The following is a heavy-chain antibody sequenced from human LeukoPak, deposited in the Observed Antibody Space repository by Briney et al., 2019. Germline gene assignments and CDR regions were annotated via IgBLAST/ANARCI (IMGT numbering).Heavy chain of an antibody. V-gene: IGHV4-34*01. J-gene: IGHJ4*02. Sequence: SETLSLTCAVYGGSFSGYYWSWIRQPPGKGLEWIGEINHSGSTNYNPSLKSRVTISVDTSKNQFSLKVSSVTAADTAVYYCARGSGSYPLFDYWGQGTLVSVSS. CDR3: ARGSGSYPLFDY. CDR1: GGSFSGYY. D-gene: IGHD1-26*01. CDR2: INHSGST.